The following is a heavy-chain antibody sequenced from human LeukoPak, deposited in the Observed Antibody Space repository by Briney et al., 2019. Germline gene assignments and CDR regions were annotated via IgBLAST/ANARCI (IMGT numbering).Heavy chain of an antibody. CDR2: INHSGST. J-gene: IGHJ1*01. Sequence: PSETLSLTCAVYGGSFSGYYWSWIHQPPGKGLEWIGEINHSGSTNYNPSLKSRVTISVDTSKNQFSLKLSSVTAADTAVYYCARGHGGRGYFQHWGQGTLVTVSS. D-gene: IGHD2-15*01. V-gene: IGHV4-34*01. CDR1: GGSFSGYY. CDR3: ARGHGGRGYFQH.